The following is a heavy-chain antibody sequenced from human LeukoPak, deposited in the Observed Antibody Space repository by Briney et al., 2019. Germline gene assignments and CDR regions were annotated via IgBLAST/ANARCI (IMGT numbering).Heavy chain of an antibody. CDR1: GFTFSSYW. Sequence: GGSLRPSCAASGFTFSSYWMHWVRQAPGKGLVWVSAIHGSGDTTYYADFVKGRFSISRDNSKNTLYLQMNSLRAEDAAVYYCAKDPNGDYVGTFDMWGLGTMVTVSS. J-gene: IGHJ3*02. CDR3: AKDPNGDYVGTFDM. V-gene: IGHV3-23*01. CDR2: IHGSGDTT. D-gene: IGHD4-23*01.